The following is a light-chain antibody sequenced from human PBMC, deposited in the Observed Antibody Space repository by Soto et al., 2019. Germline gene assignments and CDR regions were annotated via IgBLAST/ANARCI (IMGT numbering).Light chain of an antibody. V-gene: IGLV1-40*01. CDR2: ANN. CDR1: SSNIGAGYD. CDR3: EAWDDSLNGPV. Sequence: QSVLTQPPSVSGAPGQRVTISCTGSSSNIGAGYDVHWYQQLPGTAPKLLIYANNQRPSGVPDRFSGSKSGTSASLAISGLQSEDEADYYCEAWDDSLNGPVFGGGTKLTVL. J-gene: IGLJ3*02.